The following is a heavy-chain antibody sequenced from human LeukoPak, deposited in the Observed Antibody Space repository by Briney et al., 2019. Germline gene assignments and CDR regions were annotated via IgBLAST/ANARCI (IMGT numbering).Heavy chain of an antibody. D-gene: IGHD4-17*01. V-gene: IGHV4-59*08. CDR2: IYYSRSP. Sequence: SETLSLTCTVSGVSISSYYWSWIRQSPGKGLEWIGHIYYSRSPNYNPSLKSRVTISVDTSKNQFSLKLSSVTAADTAVYYCAMTFYGDGDYWGQGTLVTAPS. CDR1: GVSISSYY. CDR3: AMTFYGDGDY. J-gene: IGHJ4*02.